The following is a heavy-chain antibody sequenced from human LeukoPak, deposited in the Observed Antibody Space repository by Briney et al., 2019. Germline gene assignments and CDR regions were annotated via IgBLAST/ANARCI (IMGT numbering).Heavy chain of an antibody. D-gene: IGHD6-6*01. V-gene: IGHV4-59*01. CDR2: IYYSGST. Sequence: PSETLSLTCSVSGGSISSYYWNWIRQHPGRGREWIGYIYYSGSTKYNPSLKSRVTMSVDTSKNQFSLKLSSVTAADTAVYYCARGTDITARPAWFDPWGQGTLVTVSS. J-gene: IGHJ5*02. CDR3: ARGTDITARPAWFDP. CDR1: GGSISSYY.